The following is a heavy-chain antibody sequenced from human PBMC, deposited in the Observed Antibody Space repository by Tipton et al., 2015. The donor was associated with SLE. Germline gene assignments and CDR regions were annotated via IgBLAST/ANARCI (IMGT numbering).Heavy chain of an antibody. V-gene: IGHV4-39*07. CDR1: GGSLSTSSYY. Sequence: TLSLTCTVSGGSLSTSSYYWGWIRQPPGKGLEWIGTVYDSESTYYNPSLKSRVTISVDTSKNQFSLNLTSVTAADTAVYYCARGPYYYMDVWGKGTTVTASS. CDR3: ARGPYYYMDV. CDR2: VYDSEST. J-gene: IGHJ6*03.